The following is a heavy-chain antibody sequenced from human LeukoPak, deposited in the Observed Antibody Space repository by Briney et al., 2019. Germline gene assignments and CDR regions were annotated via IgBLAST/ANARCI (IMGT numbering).Heavy chain of an antibody. D-gene: IGHD6-13*01. CDR1: GYTFTGYY. J-gene: IGHJ4*02. CDR3: ARDLFYSSSWGY. Sequence: ASVTVSCKASGYTFTGYYMHWVRQAPGRGLEWMGWINPNSGGTNYAPKFQGRVTMTRDTSISTAYMELSRLRSDDTAVYYCARDLFYSSSWGYWGQGTLVTVSS. V-gene: IGHV1-2*02. CDR2: INPNSGGT.